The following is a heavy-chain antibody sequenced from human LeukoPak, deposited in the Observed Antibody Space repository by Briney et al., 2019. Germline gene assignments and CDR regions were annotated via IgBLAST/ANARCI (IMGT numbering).Heavy chain of an antibody. J-gene: IGHJ4*02. CDR3: AGATSSGWYLGY. V-gene: IGHV4-59*08. CDR1: GGSISSYY. Sequence: SETLSLTCTVSGGSISSYYWSWIRQPPGKGLEWIGYIYYSGSTNYNPSLKSRVTISVDTSKNQFSLKLSSVTAADTAVYYCAGATSSGWYLGYWGQGTLVTVSS. CDR2: IYYSGST. D-gene: IGHD6-19*01.